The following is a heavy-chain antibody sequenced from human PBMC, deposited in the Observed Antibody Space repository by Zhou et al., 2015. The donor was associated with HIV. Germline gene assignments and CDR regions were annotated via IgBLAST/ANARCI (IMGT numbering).Heavy chain of an antibody. CDR2: IIPIFGTA. CDR3: ARPQALAAAGTGTAFDY. Sequence: QVQLVQSGAEVKKPGSSVKVSCKASGGTFSSYAISWVRQAPGQGLEWMGGIIPIFGTANYAQKFQGRVTITADESTSTAYMELSSLRSEDTAVYYCARPQALAAAGTGTAFDYWGQGTLVHRLL. J-gene: IGHJ4*02. D-gene: IGHD6-13*01. V-gene: IGHV1-69*01. CDR1: GGTFSSYA.